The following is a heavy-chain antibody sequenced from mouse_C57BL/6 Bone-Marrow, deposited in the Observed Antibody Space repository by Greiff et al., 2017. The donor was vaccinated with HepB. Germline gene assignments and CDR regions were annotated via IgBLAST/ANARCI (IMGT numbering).Heavy chain of an antibody. CDR2: IRLKSDNYAT. CDR1: GFTFSNYW. CDR3: TGRGYGSYWYVDV. V-gene: IGHV6-3*01. D-gene: IGHD2-2*01. Sequence: EVKFEESGGGLVQPGGSMKLSCVASGFTFSNYWMNWVRQSPEKGLEWVAQIRLKSDNYATHYAESVKGRFTISRDDSKSSVYLQMNNLRAEDTGIYYCTGRGYGSYWYVDVWGKGTTVTVSS. J-gene: IGHJ1*03.